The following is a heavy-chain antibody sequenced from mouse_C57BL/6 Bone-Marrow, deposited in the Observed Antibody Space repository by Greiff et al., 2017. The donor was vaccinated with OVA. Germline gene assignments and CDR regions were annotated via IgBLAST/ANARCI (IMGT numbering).Heavy chain of an antibody. V-gene: IGHV1-58*01. D-gene: IGHD1-1*02. Sequence: EVQLQQSGAELVRPGSSVKMSCKTSGYTFTSYGINWVKQRPGQGLEWIGNIYPGNGYTKYNEKFKGKATLTSDTSSSTAYMQLSSLTSEDSAIYFCARTPYGRGWFDYWGQGTTLTVS. CDR2: IYPGNGYT. CDR1: GYTFTSYG. J-gene: IGHJ2*01. CDR3: ARTPYGRGWFDY.